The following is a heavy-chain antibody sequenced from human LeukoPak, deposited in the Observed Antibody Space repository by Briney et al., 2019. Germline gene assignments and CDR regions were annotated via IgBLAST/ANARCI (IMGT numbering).Heavy chain of an antibody. CDR1: GFTFSSYG. J-gene: IGHJ4*02. V-gene: IGHV3-30*03. D-gene: IGHD3-16*02. CDR3: ARPTSYDYVWGSYRLDY. Sequence: GGSLRLSCAASGFTFSSYGMHWVRQAPGKGLEWVAVLSYDGSNKYYADSVKGRFTISRDNSKNTLYLQMNSLRAEDTAVYYCARPTSYDYVWGSYRLDYWGQGTLVTVSS. CDR2: LSYDGSNK.